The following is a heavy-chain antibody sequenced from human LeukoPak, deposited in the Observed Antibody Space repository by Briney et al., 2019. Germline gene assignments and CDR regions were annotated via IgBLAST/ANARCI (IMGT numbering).Heavy chain of an antibody. CDR2: ISGSGGNT. CDR3: AKEIMETTYFDY. V-gene: IGHV3-23*01. J-gene: IGHJ4*02. D-gene: IGHD3-16*01. CDR1: GFTFNNYA. Sequence: GGSLRLSCAASGFTFNNYAMSWVRQAPGKGLEWVSAISGSGGNTYYADSVKGRFNISRDNSNNTLYLQMNSLRAEDTAIYYCAKEIMETTYFDYWGQGTLVTVSS.